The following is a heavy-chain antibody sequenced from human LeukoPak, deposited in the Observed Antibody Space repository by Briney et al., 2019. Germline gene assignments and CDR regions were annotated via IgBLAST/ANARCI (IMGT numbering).Heavy chain of an antibody. CDR3: ARGPRVVVVAATLYYYYGMDV. V-gene: IGHV4-59*12. Sequence: SETLSLTCAVSGGSISSYYWSWIRQPPGKGLEWIGYIYYSGSTNYNPSLKSRVTISVDTSKNQFSLKLSSVTAADTAVYYCARGPRVVVVAATLYYYYGMDVWGQGTTVTVSS. CDR1: GGSISSYY. D-gene: IGHD2-15*01. J-gene: IGHJ6*02. CDR2: IYYSGST.